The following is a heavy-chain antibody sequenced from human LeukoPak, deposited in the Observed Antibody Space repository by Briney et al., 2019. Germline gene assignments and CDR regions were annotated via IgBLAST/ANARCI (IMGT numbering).Heavy chain of an antibody. J-gene: IGHJ6*03. CDR1: GFTFSTYS. CDR3: ARDSRYYYMDV. Sequence: GGSLRLSCAASGFTFSTYSMNWVRQAPGKGLEWVSSISSSSSYKYYADSVKGRFTISRDNAKNSLYLQMNSLRADDTAVYYCARDSRYYYMDVWGKGTTVTVSS. CDR2: ISSSSSYK. V-gene: IGHV3-21*01.